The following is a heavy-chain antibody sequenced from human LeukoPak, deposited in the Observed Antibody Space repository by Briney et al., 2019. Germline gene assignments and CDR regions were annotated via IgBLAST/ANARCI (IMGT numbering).Heavy chain of an antibody. J-gene: IGHJ6*03. CDR1: GYTLISYD. CDR3: ARGVGGLGNMDV. V-gene: IGHV1-8*01. Sequence: GASVKVSCKASGYTLISYDIDWVRQVTGQGLEWMGWMRPESDNTDYAQKFECRVTMTRNTSINIAYLELSSLTSDDTVVYFCARGVGGLGNMDVWGKGTTVIISS. CDR2: MRPESDNT. D-gene: IGHD3-16*01.